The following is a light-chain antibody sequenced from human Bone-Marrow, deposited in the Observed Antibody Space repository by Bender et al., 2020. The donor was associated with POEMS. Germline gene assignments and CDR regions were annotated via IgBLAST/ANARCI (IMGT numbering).Light chain of an antibody. Sequence: NFILTQPHSVSESPGKTVTISCTRSSGNIASNFVQWFQQRPGSSPTTVIYEDDQRPSGVPDRFSGSIDSSSNSASLTISGLKTEDEADYYCQSYDNSAWVFGGGTKLTVL. CDR2: EDD. V-gene: IGLV6-57*01. CDR3: QSYDNSAWV. J-gene: IGLJ3*02. CDR1: SGNIASNF.